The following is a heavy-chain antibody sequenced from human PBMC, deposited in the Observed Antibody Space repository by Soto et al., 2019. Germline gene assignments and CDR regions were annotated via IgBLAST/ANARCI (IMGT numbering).Heavy chain of an antibody. J-gene: IGHJ4*02. Sequence: SETLSLTCTVSGGSISRYYWSWFRQPPGKGLEWIGYIYYTGTTMYNPSLKSRLTISVDRSKNQVSLNLTSVTAADTAVYFCARLGGYYQALDHWSQGTLVTVS. CDR1: GGSISRYY. D-gene: IGHD3-3*01. CDR2: IYYTGTT. V-gene: IGHV4-59*08. CDR3: ARLGGYYQALDH.